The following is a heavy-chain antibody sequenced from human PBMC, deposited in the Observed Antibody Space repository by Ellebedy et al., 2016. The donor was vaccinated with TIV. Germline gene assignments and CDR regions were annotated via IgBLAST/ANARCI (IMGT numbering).Heavy chain of an antibody. J-gene: IGHJ4*02. Sequence: SQTLSLTCXVYGGSFSGYYWSWIRQPPGKGLEWIGEINHSGSTNYNPSLKSRVTISVDTSKNQFSLKLSSVTAADTAVYYRARGPRYYDILTGYYRTTYYFDYWGQGTLVTVSS. V-gene: IGHV4-34*01. CDR2: INHSGST. CDR3: ARGPRYYDILTGYYRTTYYFDY. CDR1: GGSFSGYY. D-gene: IGHD3-9*01.